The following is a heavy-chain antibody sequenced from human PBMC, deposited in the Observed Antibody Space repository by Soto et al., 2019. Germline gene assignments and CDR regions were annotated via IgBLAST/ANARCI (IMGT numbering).Heavy chain of an antibody. Sequence: QVQLVESGGGVVQPGRSLRLSCAASGFTFSSYAMQWVRQAPGKGLEWVAVISYDGSNKYYADSVKGRFTISRDNSKNTLYLLMNSLRAEDTAVYYCARPDYGSGSYPDYWGQGTLVTVSS. CDR3: ARPDYGSGSYPDY. CDR1: GFTFSSYA. J-gene: IGHJ4*02. V-gene: IGHV3-30-3*01. CDR2: ISYDGSNK. D-gene: IGHD3-10*01.